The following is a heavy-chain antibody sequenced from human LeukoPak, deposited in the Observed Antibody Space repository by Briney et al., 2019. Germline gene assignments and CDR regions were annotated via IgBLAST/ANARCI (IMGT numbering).Heavy chain of an antibody. CDR1: GFTFSSYS. V-gene: IGHV3-21*01. J-gene: IGHJ4*02. CDR2: ISSSSSYI. D-gene: IGHD1-14*01. Sequence: KSGGSLRLSCAASGFTFSSYSMNWVRQAPGKGLEWVSSISSSSSYIYYADSVKGRFTISRDNAKNSLYLQMNSLRAEDTAVYYSARFMTKPRAFDYWGQGTLVTVSS. CDR3: ARFMTKPRAFDY.